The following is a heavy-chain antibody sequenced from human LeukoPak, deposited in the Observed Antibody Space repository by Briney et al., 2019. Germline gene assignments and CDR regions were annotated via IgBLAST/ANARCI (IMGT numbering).Heavy chain of an antibody. D-gene: IGHD2-2*02. V-gene: IGHV1-58*02. CDR1: GFTFTSSA. CDR3: AAGQVYCSSTSCYKEYYYYYMDV. J-gene: IGHJ6*03. Sequence: ASVKVSCKASGFTFTSSAMQWVRQARGQRLEWIGWIVVGSGNTNYAQKFQERVTITRDMSTSTAYMELSSLRSEDTAVYYCAAGQVYCSSTSCYKEYYYYYMDVWGKGTTVTVSS. CDR2: IVVGSGNT.